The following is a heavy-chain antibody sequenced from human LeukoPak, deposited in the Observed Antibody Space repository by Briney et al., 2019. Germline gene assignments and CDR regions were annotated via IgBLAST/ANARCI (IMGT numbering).Heavy chain of an antibody. CDR2: VSGHGTSS. CDR3: AKSVDSRGYWFERGADF. J-gene: IGHJ4*02. CDR1: GFTFSSYA. D-gene: IGHD3-22*01. Sequence: PGGSLRLSCAASGFTFSSYAITWVRQAPGEGLEWVSTVSGHGTSSYYPDSVKGRFTVSRDNSKNTVFLQMSSLGAEDSAQYYCAKSVDSRGYWFERGADFWGQGIVVTVSS. V-gene: IGHV3-23*01.